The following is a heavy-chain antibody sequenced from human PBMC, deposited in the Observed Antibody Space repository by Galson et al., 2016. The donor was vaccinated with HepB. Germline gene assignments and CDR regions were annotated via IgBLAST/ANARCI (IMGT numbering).Heavy chain of an antibody. D-gene: IGHD2-2*01. V-gene: IGHV3-33*01. J-gene: IGHJ4*02. CDR1: GFNFSTYA. CDR2: IWYDGSDE. Sequence: SLRLSCAASGFNFSTYAMHWVRQASGKGLESVSVIWYDGSDEKYGDSVKGRFTASRDNSKNTLYLQMDSLRAEDTAVYYCARAHCSSTGCRTNLDYWGQGTLVIVSS. CDR3: ARAHCSSTGCRTNLDY.